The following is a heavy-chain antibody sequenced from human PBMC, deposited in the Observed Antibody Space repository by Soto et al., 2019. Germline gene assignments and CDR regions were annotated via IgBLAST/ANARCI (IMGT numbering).Heavy chain of an antibody. V-gene: IGHV4-30-4*01. J-gene: IGHJ4*02. CDR1: GGSISSGDYY. D-gene: IGHD4-17*01. CDR3: ARGLTVTTKHDY. CDR2: IYYSGST. Sequence: QVQLQESGPGLVKPSQTLSLTRTVSGGSISSGDYYWSWTRQPPRKGLEWIGYIYYSGSTYYNPSLKSRVTISVDTPKNQFSLKLSSVTAADTAVYYCARGLTVTTKHDYWGQGTLVTVSS.